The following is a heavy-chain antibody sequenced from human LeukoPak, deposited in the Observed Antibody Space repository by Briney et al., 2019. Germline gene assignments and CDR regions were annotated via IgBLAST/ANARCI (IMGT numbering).Heavy chain of an antibody. D-gene: IGHD4-17*01. V-gene: IGHV4-34*01. CDR2: IYHSGST. CDR3: ARGPYGDYGFDP. J-gene: IGHJ5*02. Sequence: SETLSLTCAVYGGSFSGYYWSWIRQPPGKGLEWIGYIYHSGSTYYNPSLKSRVTISVDRSKNQFSLKLSSVTAADTAVYYCARGPYGDYGFDPWGQGTLVTVSS. CDR1: GGSFSGYY.